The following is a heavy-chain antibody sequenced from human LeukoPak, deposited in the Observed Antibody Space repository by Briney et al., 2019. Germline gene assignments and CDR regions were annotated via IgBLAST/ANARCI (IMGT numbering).Heavy chain of an antibody. Sequence: GGSLRLSCAASGFTFSSYGMHWVRQAPGKGLEWVAFIRYDGSNKYYADSVKGRFTISRDNSKNTLYLQMNSPRAEDTAVYYCATPRAPLDIVVSTGPGWGQGTLVTVSS. CDR2: IRYDGSNK. CDR1: GFTFSSYG. J-gene: IGHJ4*02. D-gene: IGHD2-15*01. V-gene: IGHV3-30*02. CDR3: ATPRAPLDIVVSTGPG.